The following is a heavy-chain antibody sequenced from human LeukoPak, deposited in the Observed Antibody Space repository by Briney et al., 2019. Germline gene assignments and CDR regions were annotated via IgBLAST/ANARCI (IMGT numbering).Heavy chain of an antibody. CDR1: GSFSDHS. Sequence: SETLSLTCAVYGSFSDHSWSWVRQPPGKGLEWIGEIDERRRTSYNPSLKSRVTMSVDTSKNQFSLTLNSVTAADTAVYYCARHGGPYSKYPWYYYYMDVWGEGTTVTVSS. V-gene: IGHV4-34*01. CDR3: ARHGGPYSKYPWYYYYMDV. D-gene: IGHD4-11*01. CDR2: IDERRRT. J-gene: IGHJ6*03.